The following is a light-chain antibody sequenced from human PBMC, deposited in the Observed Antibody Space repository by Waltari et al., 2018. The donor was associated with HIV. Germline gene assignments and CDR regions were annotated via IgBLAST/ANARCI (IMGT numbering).Light chain of an antibody. J-gene: IGKJ1*01. Sequence: DIVMTQSPLSLPVTPGEPASISCRSSQSPLNSNGYNYLHWYLQKPGQSPQLLIYLGSNRASGVPDRFSGSGSGTDFTLKISRVEAEDVGVYYCMQSLQAPWTFGQGTKVEIK. CDR1: QSPLNSNGYNY. CDR3: MQSLQAPWT. CDR2: LGS. V-gene: IGKV2-28*01.